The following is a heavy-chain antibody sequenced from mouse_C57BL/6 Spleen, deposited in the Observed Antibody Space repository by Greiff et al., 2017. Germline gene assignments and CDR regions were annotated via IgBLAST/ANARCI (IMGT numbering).Heavy chain of an antibody. D-gene: IGHD2-3*01. J-gene: IGHJ4*01. CDR3: GEIYDGYYVYAMDY. CDR2: INPNNGGT. CDR1: GYAFTDYN. Sequence: EVQLQQSGPELVKPGASVKMSCKASGYAFTDYNMHWVKQSHGKSLEWIGHINPNNGGTSYNQKFKGKATLTVNKSSSTAYMELRSLTSEDSAVXYCGEIYDGYYVYAMDYWGKGTTVTVSS. V-gene: IGHV1-22*01.